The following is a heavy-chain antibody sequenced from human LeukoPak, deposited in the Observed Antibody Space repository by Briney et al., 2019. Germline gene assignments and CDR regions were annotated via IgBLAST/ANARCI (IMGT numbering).Heavy chain of an antibody. J-gene: IGHJ4*02. V-gene: IGHV3-23*01. CDR3: AKGNLDYYGSGSYGNFDY. Sequence: GGSLRLSCAASGFTFSSYAMSWVRQAPGQGLEWVSAISGSGGSTYYADSVKGRFTISRDNSKNTMYLQMNSLRAEDTAVYYCAKGNLDYYGSGSYGNFDYWGQGTLVTVSS. CDR2: ISGSGGST. CDR1: GFTFSSYA. D-gene: IGHD3-10*01.